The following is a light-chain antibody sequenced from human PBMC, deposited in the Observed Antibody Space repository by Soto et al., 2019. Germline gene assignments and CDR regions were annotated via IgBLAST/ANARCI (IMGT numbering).Light chain of an antibody. J-gene: IGLJ1*01. CDR2: DVS. CDR3: SSYTSSSTSLYV. V-gene: IGLV2-14*01. Sequence: QSVLTQPASVSGSPGQSITISCTGTSSDVGGYNYVSWYQQHPGKAPKLMIYDVSNRPSGVSNRFSGSKSGNTASLTISGLQAEDEADYYCSSYTSSSTSLYVFGIGTKVTVL. CDR1: SSDVGGYNY.